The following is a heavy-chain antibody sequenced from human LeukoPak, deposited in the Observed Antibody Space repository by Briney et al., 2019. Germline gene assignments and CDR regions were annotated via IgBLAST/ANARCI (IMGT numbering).Heavy chain of an antibody. Sequence: GGSLTLSCAASGFTLSSSRMNWVRQAPEKGLEWIAYISATGSVIYYADSVKGRFTISRDGAKNWLYLQLTSLRAEDTAVYYCAREVSGFDVWGQGTMVAVSS. CDR2: ISATGSVI. V-gene: IGHV3-48*01. CDR3: AREVSGFDV. J-gene: IGHJ3*01. CDR1: GFTLSSSR.